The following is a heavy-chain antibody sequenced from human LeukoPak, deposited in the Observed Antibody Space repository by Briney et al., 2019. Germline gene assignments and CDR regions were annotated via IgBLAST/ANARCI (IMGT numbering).Heavy chain of an antibody. V-gene: IGHV7-4-1*02. CDR1: GGTFSSYA. CDR3: ARGGNSAGAIFDY. D-gene: IGHD4-23*01. J-gene: IGHJ4*02. Sequence: ASVKVSCKASGGTFSSYAISWVRQAPGQGLEWMGWINTNTGNPTYAQGFTGRFVFSLDTSVSTAYLQISSLKAEDTAVYYCARGGNSAGAIFDYWGQGTLVTVSS. CDR2: INTNTGNP.